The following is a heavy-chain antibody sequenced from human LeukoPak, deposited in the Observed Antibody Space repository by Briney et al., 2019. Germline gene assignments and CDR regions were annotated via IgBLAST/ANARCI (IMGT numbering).Heavy chain of an antibody. J-gene: IGHJ3*02. Sequence: GGSLRLSCAASGFTFSSYSMNWVRQAPGKGLEWVSSISSSSSYIYYADSVKGRFTISRDNSKNTLYLQMNSLRAEDTAVYYCASWGSYRYDAFDIWGQGTMVTVSS. D-gene: IGHD3-16*02. CDR3: ASWGSYRYDAFDI. CDR1: GFTFSSYS. CDR2: ISSSSSYI. V-gene: IGHV3-21*04.